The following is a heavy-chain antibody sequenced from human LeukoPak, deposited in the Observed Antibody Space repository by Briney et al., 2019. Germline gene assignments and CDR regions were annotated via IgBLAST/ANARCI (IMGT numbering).Heavy chain of an antibody. D-gene: IGHD2-15*01. CDR1: GDSISSSSYF. CDR2: SYYTGNT. CDR3: ARMRSYWYFDL. J-gene: IGHJ2*01. V-gene: IGHV4-39*07. Sequence: SETLSLTCTVSGDSISSSSYFWGWIRQSPGQGLEWIGTSYYTGNTYYNPSLKSRVTLSLDTSRNQFSLRLTSVIVADTALYYCARMRSYWYFDLWGRGTLVAVSS.